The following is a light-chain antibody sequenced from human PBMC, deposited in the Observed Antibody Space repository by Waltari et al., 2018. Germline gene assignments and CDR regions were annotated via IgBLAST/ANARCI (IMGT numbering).Light chain of an antibody. V-gene: IGLV2-8*01. CDR1: SSDVVGNTY. CDR3: SSYGGSKV. J-gene: IGLJ3*02. CDR2: EVN. Sequence: QSGLTQPPSASGSPGQSATTSSTGTSSDVVGNTYVSWYHQHPGKAPKLMIYEVNKRPSGVPDRFSGSKSGNTASLTVSGLQAEDEADYYCSSYGGSKVFGGGTKLTVL.